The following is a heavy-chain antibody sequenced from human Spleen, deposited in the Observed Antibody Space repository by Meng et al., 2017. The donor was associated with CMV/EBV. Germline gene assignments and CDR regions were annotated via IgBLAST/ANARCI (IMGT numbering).Heavy chain of an antibody. V-gene: IGHV2-5*02. D-gene: IGHD3-3*01. CDR2: LYWDDDE. Sequence: LITRGVGVVSIRQPPGKALQWLALLYWDDDERYSPSLKCRLTIPKDTSQSQVFLTITNMDPVDTATYYCAHRLRDFDFWSGDSNWFDPWGQGILVTVSS. CDR1: LITRGVG. CDR3: AHRLRDFDFWSGDSNWFDP. J-gene: IGHJ5*02.